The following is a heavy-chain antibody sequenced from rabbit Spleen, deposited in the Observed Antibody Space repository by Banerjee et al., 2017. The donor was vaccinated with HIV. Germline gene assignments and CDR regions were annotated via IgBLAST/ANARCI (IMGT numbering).Heavy chain of an antibody. CDR2: IYPGSSGST. D-gene: IGHD1-1*01. J-gene: IGHJ3*01. V-gene: IGHV1S40*01. CDR3: ARDTSSSFSSYGMDL. CDR1: GFSFSSDYY. Sequence: QSLEESGGDLVKPGASLTLTCTASGFSFSSDYYMCWVRQAPGKGLECGACIYPGSSGSTYYANWAKGRLTISKTSSTTVTLQMTSLTAADTATYFCARDTSSSFSSYGMDLWGQGTLVTVS.